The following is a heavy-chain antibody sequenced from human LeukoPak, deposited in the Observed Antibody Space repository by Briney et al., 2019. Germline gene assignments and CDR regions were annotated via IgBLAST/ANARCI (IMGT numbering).Heavy chain of an antibody. J-gene: IGHJ3*02. V-gene: IGHV1-2*02. D-gene: IGHD2-15*01. CDR1: GYTFTGYY. CDR3: ARDDPGYCSGGSCGDDAFDI. Sequence: ASVKVSCKASGYTFTGYYMHCVRHAPGQGLEWMGWINPNSSSTNDAQKFQGRVTMTRDTSISTADMELSRLRSDDTAVYYCARDDPGYCSGGSCGDDAFDIWGQGTMVTVSS. CDR2: INPNSSST.